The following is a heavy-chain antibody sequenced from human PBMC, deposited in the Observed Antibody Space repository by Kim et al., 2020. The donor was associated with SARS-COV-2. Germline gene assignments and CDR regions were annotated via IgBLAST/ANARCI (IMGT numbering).Heavy chain of an antibody. D-gene: IGHD6-25*01. V-gene: IGHV4-59*01. J-gene: IGHJ4*02. CDR3: ARDGIAAWDY. CDR2: ST. Sequence: STNYNPARHGRVTISVDTSKNQFSLKLSSVTAADTAVYYCARDGIAAWDYWGQGTLVTVSS.